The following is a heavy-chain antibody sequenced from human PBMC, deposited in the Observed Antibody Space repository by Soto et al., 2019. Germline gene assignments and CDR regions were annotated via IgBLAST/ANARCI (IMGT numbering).Heavy chain of an antibody. J-gene: IGHJ4*02. Sequence: SETLSLTCNVSGGGSISSSSYSWSWIRQPPGKGLEWIGYMYHSGSTYYNPSLKSRVTISIDRSKNQFSLKLSSVTAADTAVYYCARDKITGLFDYWGQGTLVTVSS. CDR1: GGGSISSSSYS. CDR3: ARDKITGLFDY. D-gene: IGHD2-8*02. V-gene: IGHV4-30-2*01. CDR2: MYHSGST.